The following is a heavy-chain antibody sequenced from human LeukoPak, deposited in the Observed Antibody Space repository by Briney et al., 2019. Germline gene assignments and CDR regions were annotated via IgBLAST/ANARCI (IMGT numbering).Heavy chain of an antibody. D-gene: IGHD2-2*02. CDR3: ARGRAYCSSTSCYTRIDAFDI. Sequence: SETLSLTCTVSGGSISSYYWSWIRQPPGKGLEWIGEINHSGSTNYNPSLKSRVTISVDTSKNQFSLKLSSVTAADTAVYYCARGRAYCSSTSCYTRIDAFDIWGQGTMVTVSS. CDR2: INHSGST. V-gene: IGHV4-34*01. CDR1: GGSISSYY. J-gene: IGHJ3*02.